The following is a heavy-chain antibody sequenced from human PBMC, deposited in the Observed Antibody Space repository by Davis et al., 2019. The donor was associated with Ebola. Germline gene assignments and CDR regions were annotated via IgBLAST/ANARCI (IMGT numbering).Heavy chain of an antibody. D-gene: IGHD3-22*01. V-gene: IGHV4-61*08. J-gene: IGHJ2*01. CDR3: ARGRNYYDSSGYYSGYWYFDL. CDR2: IYYSGST. CDR1: GGSISSGDYY. Sequence: PSETLSLTCTVSGGSISSGDYYWSWIRQPPGKGLEWIGYIYYSGSTNYNPSLKSRVTISVDTSKNQFSLKLSSVTAADTAVYYCARGRNYYDSSGYYSGYWYFDLWGRGTLVTVSS.